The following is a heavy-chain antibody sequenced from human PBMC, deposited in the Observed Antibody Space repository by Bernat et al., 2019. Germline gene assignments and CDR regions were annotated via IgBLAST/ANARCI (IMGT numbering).Heavy chain of an antibody. J-gene: IGHJ3*02. D-gene: IGHD2-2*01. V-gene: IGHV3-21*01. CDR2: ISSSSSYI. Sequence: EVQLVESGGGLVKPGGSLRLSCAASGFTFSSYSMNWVRQAPGKGLEWVSSISSSSSYIYYADSVKGRFTISRDNAKNSLYLQMNSLRAEDTAVYYCARDLVVVPAAHYRLHDAFDIWGQGTMVTVSS. CDR3: ARDLVVVPAAHYRLHDAFDI. CDR1: GFTFSSYS.